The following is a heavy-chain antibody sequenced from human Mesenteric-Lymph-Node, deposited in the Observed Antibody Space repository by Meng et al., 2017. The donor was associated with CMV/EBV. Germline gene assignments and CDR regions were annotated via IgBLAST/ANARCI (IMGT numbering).Heavy chain of an antibody. V-gene: IGHV3-21*01. CDR2: ISSSSSYI. D-gene: IGHD4-11*01. CDR3: ARGGTVTTNDY. CDR1: GFTFSSYG. Sequence: GGSLRLSCAASGFTFSSYGMNWVRQAPGKGLEWVSSISSSSSYIYYADSVKGRFTISRDNAKNSLYLQMNSLRAEDTAVYYCARGGTVTTNDYWGQGTLVTVSS. J-gene: IGHJ4*02.